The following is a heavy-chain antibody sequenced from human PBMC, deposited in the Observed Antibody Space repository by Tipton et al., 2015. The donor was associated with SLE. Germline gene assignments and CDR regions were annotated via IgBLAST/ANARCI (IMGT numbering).Heavy chain of an antibody. V-gene: IGHV3-66*02. CDR2: IYSGGRT. CDR3: AGDLWSAYYQGY. CDR1: GFIVSNNY. Sequence: SLRLSCAASGFIVSNNYMSWVRQAPGKGLEWVSVIYSGGRTYYADSVKGRFTISRDNSKNTLYLQMNSLRAEDTAVYYCAGDLWSAYYQGYWDQGTLVTVSS. D-gene: IGHD3-3*01. J-gene: IGHJ4*02.